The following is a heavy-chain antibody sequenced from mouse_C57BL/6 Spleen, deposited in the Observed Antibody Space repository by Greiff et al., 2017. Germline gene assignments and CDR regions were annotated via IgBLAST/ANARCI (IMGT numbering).Heavy chain of an antibody. D-gene: IGHD1-1*01. CDR3: ARQDYYGSGYGGFAY. CDR1: GFTFSSYG. J-gene: IGHJ3*01. Sequence: DVKLVESGGDLVKPGGSLKLSCAASGFTFSSYGMSWVRQTPDTRLEWVATISSGGSYTYYPDSVKGRFTISRDNAKNTLYLQMSSLKSEDTAMYYCARQDYYGSGYGGFAYWGQGTLVTVSA. CDR2: ISSGGSYT. V-gene: IGHV5-6*02.